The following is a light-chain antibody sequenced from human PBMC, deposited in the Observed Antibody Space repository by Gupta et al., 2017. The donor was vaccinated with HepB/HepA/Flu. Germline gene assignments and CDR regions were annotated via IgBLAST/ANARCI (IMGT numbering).Light chain of an antibody. Sequence: SYELTQPPSVSVSPGKTASITCSGDKLGDKYASWYPNKPGQSPVVVIYKDKKRPSGIPERFSGSNSGNTAILTISGTQARDEADYYCQAWDSNRGVFGGGTKLTVL. CDR1: KLGDKY. CDR2: KDK. J-gene: IGLJ2*01. V-gene: IGLV3-1*01. CDR3: QAWDSNRGV.